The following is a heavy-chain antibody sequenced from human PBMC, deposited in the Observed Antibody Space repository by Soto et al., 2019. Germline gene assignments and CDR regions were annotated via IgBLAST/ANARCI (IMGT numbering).Heavy chain of an antibody. CDR3: AIAGICSGGSCFDYYYYYMDV. CDR2: INAGNGNT. D-gene: IGHD2-15*01. CDR1: GYTFTSYA. V-gene: IGHV1-3*01. J-gene: IGHJ6*03. Sequence: ASVKVSCKASGYTFTSYAMHWVRQAPGQRLEWMGWINAGNGNTKYSQKFQGRVTITRDTSASTAYMELSSLRSEDTAVYYSAIAGICSGGSCFDYYYYYMDVWGKGTTVTVSS.